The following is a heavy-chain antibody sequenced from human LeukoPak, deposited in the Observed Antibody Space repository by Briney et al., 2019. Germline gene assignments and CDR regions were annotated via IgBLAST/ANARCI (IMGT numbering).Heavy chain of an antibody. V-gene: IGHV4-59*01. J-gene: IGHJ4*02. CDR2: IYYSGST. CDR3: ASGIAARPGYFDY. CDR1: GGSISSYY. Sequence: SETLSLTCTVSGGSISSYYWSWIRQPPGKGLEWIGYIYYSGSTNYNPSLKSRVTISVDTSKNQFPLKLSSVTAADTAVYYCASGIAARPGYFDYWGQGTLVTVSS. D-gene: IGHD6-6*01.